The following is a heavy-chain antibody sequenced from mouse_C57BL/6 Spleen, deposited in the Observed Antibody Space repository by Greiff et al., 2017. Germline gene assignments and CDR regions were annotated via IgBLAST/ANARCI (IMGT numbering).Heavy chain of an antibody. D-gene: IGHD2-3*01. J-gene: IGHJ2*01. CDR2: ISDGGSYT. CDR3: ARAPDGYYFDY. V-gene: IGHV5-4*01. Sequence: EVQRVESGGGLVKPGGSLKLSCAASGFTFSSYAMSWVRQTPEKRLEWVATISDGGSYTYYPANVKGRFTISRDNAKNNLYLQMSHLKSEDTAMYYCARAPDGYYFDYWGQGTTLTVSS. CDR1: GFTFSSYA.